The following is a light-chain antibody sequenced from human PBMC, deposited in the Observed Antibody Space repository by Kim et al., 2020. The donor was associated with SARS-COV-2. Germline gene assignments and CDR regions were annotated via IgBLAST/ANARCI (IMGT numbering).Light chain of an antibody. V-gene: IGLV2-11*01. CDR2: DVS. CDR3: CSYAGSYNYV. J-gene: IGLJ1*01. Sequence: QSALTQPRSVSGSPGQSVTISCTGTSSDVGGYSYVSWYQQHPGKAPKLMIYDVSKRPSGVPDHFSGSKSGNTASLTISGLQAEDEADYYCCSYAGSYNYVFGTGTKVTVL. CDR1: SSDVGGYSY.